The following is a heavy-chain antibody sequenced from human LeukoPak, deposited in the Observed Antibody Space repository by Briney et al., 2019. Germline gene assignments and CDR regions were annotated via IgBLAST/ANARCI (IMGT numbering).Heavy chain of an antibody. Sequence: GGSLRLSCAASGFMFSSNWMSWVRLAPGKGLEWVANIKEDGTETYYVDSVKGRFTSSRDNAKNSLYLQMNSLRVEDTAVYYCAKEGRSLQTYWGQGTLVTVSS. V-gene: IGHV3-7*03. CDR1: GFMFSSNW. CDR3: AKEGRSLQTY. CDR2: IKEDGTET. J-gene: IGHJ4*02. D-gene: IGHD5-24*01.